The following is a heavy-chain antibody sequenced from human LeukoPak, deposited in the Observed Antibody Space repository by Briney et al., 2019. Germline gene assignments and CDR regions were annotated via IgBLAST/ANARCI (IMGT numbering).Heavy chain of an antibody. J-gene: IGHJ3*02. CDR2: IIPIFGTA. V-gene: IGHV1-69*06. CDR3: ARDSWRHYYDSSGYDAFDI. D-gene: IGHD3-22*01. CDR1: GGTFSSYA. Sequence: EASVKVSCKASGGTFSSYAISWVRQAPGQGLEWMGGIIPIFGTANYAQKFQGRVTITADKSTSTAYMELSSLRSEDTAVYYCARDSWRHYYDSSGYDAFDIWGQGTMVTVSS.